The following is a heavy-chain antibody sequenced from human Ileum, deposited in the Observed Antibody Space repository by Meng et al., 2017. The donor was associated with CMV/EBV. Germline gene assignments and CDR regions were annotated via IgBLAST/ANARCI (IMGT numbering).Heavy chain of an antibody. Sequence: GESLKISCAASGFTFSSYGMHWVRQAPGKGLEWVAVIWYDGSNKYYADSVKGRFTISRDNSKNTLYLQMSSLRAEDTAVYYCAKDRSCSTTSCSYYFDYWGQGTLVTVSS. CDR2: IWYDGSNK. D-gene: IGHD2-2*01. V-gene: IGHV3-33*06. CDR3: AKDRSCSTTSCSYYFDY. CDR1: GFTFSSYG. J-gene: IGHJ4*02.